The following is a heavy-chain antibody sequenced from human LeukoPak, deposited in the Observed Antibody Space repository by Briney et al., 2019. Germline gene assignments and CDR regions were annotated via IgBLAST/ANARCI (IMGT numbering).Heavy chain of an antibody. CDR3: ARSPPRYSYGPPRSVYYFDY. V-gene: IGHV3-30-3*01. CDR2: ISYDGSNK. CDR1: GFTFSSYA. Sequence: GALRLSCAASGFTFSSYAMHWVRQAPGKGLEWVAVISYDGSNKYYADSVKGRFTISRDNSKNTLYLQMNSLRAEDTAVYYCARSPPRYSYGPPRSVYYFDYWGQGTLVTVSS. D-gene: IGHD5-18*01. J-gene: IGHJ4*02.